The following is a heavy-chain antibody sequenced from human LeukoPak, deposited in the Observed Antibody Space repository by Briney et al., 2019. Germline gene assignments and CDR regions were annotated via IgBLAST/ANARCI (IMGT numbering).Heavy chain of an antibody. J-gene: IGHJ4*02. CDR2: IISIFGTA. CDR1: GGTFSSYA. V-gene: IGHV1-69*01. Sequence: SVKVSCKASGGTFSSYAISWVRQAPGQGLEWMGGIISIFGTANYAQKFQGRVTITADESTSTAYMELSSLRSEDTAVYYCARDVGTPIVGATTFDYWGQGTLVTVSS. CDR3: ARDVGTPIVGATTFDY. D-gene: IGHD1-26*01.